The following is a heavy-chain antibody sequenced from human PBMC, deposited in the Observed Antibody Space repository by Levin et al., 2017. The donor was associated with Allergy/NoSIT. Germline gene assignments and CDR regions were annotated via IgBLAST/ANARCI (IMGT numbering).Heavy chain of an antibody. V-gene: IGHV3-7*01. CDR2: IKPDGSEK. J-gene: IGHJ5*02. CDR3: ARDLSS. CDR1: GFTFSTSW. Sequence: GGSLRLSCVTSGFTFSTSWMTWVRQAPGKGLEWVANIKPDGSEKYFGDSMKGRFTISRDNAKNSLFLQMNSLRAEDTAVYYCARDLSSWGQGTVVTVAS.